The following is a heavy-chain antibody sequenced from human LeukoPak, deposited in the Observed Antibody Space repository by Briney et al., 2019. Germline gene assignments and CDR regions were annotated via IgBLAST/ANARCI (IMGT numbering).Heavy chain of an antibody. CDR3: ARDKAQDSVYYGMDV. D-gene: IGHD6-6*01. CDR1: GFTFSSYS. V-gene: IGHV3-21*06. J-gene: IGHJ6*02. CDR2: ISSGSNYI. Sequence: GGSLRLSCAASGFTFSSYSMVWVRQAPGKGLEWVSSISSGSNYIYYADSVKGRFTISRDNARTSLYLQMNSLRAEDTAVYYCARDKAQDSVYYGMDVWGQGTTVTVSS.